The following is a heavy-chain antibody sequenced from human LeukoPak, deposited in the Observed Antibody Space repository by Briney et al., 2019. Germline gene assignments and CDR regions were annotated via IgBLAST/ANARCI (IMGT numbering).Heavy chain of an antibody. D-gene: IGHD6-19*01. Sequence: GGSLRLSCAASGFTFSSYSMNWVRQAPGKGLEWVSSISSSSSYIYYADSVKGRFTISRDNAKNSLYLQMNSLRAEDTALYYCAKEVGGWYSGDAFDIWGQGTMVTVSS. J-gene: IGHJ3*02. V-gene: IGHV3-21*04. CDR3: AKEVGGWYSGDAFDI. CDR1: GFTFSSYS. CDR2: ISSSSSYI.